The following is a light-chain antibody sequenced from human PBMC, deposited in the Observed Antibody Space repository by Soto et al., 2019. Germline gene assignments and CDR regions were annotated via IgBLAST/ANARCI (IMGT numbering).Light chain of an antibody. CDR2: GNS. J-gene: IGLJ2*01. Sequence: QLVVTQPPSVSGAPGQRVTISCTGSSSNIGAGYDVHWYQQLPGTAPKLLIYGNSNRPSGVPDRFSGSKSGTSASLAITGLQAEDEADYYCQSYDSSLSGSVVFGGGTKVTVL. V-gene: IGLV1-40*01. CDR3: QSYDSSLSGSVV. CDR1: SSNIGAGYD.